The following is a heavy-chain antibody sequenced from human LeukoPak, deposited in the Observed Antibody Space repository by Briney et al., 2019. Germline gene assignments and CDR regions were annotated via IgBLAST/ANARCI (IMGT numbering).Heavy chain of an antibody. CDR2: IYYSGST. D-gene: IGHD3-22*01. Sequence: PSETLSLACTVSGDSISTSSYYWGWIRQPPGKGLEWLGSIYYSGSTYYNPSLKSRVTIPVDTPKNQFSLNLYSVTAADTAVFYCARSYYYDYRQIDYWGQGALVTVPS. J-gene: IGHJ4*02. CDR3: ARSYYYDYRQIDY. CDR1: GDSISTSSYY. V-gene: IGHV4-39*01.